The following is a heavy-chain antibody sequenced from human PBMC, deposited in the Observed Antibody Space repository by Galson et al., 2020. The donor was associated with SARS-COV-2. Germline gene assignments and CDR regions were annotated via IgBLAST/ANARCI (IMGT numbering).Heavy chain of an antibody. J-gene: IGHJ6*02. CDR3: ARAQGGSAAAGRNKYYGMDV. CDR1: GFPFSAYY. Sequence: GGSLRLSCGASGFPFSAYYMSWIRQAPGKGLEWISYVSRSGSTIYYADSVKGRFTISRDNAKNSLLLQMNSLRAEDTAVYYCARAQGGSAAAGRNKYYGMDVWGQGTTVTVSS. CDR2: VSRSGSTI. D-gene: IGHD6-13*01. V-gene: IGHV3-11*01.